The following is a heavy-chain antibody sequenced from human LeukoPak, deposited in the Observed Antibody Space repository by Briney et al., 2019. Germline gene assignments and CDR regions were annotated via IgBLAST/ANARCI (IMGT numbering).Heavy chain of an antibody. CDR3: AKARGPREGVIAAIFYSGMDV. D-gene: IGHD2-15*01. CDR1: GLSISNSV. V-gene: IGHV3-23*01. J-gene: IGHJ6*02. CDR2: SGAAT. Sequence: GGSLRLSCGASGLSISNSVVSWVRQAPGKGLEWVSGSGAATYYADSVKGRFTVFRDDSKNTLDLQMNSLRVEDTAVYYCAKARGPREGVIAAIFYSGMDVWGQGTTVTDSS.